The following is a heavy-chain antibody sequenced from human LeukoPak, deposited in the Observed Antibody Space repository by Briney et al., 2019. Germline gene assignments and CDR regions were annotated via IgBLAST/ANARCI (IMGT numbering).Heavy chain of an antibody. CDR2: INPNSGDT. J-gene: IGHJ3*02. CDR1: GYTFTGYY. V-gene: IGHV1-2*02. Sequence: ASVKVSCKASGYTFTGYYMHWVRQAPGQGLEWMGWINPNSGDTNYAQKLQGRVTMTTDTSTSTAYMELRSLRSDDTAVYYCARDPAVGGSSGWADAFDIWGQGTMVTVSS. D-gene: IGHD6-19*01. CDR3: ARDPAVGGSSGWADAFDI.